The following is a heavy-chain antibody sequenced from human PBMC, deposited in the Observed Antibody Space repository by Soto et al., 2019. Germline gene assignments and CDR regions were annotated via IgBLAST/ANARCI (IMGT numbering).Heavy chain of an antibody. CDR3: ARGADYYDSSGYYY. J-gene: IGHJ4*02. D-gene: IGHD3-22*01. CDR1: GGSISSYY. CDR2: IYYSGST. V-gene: IGHV4-59*01. Sequence: SETLSLTCTVSGGSISSYYWSWIRQPPGKGLEWIGYIYYSGSTNYNPSLKSRVTISVDTSKNQFSLKLSSVTAADTAVYYCARGADYYDSSGYYYWGQGTLVTVSS.